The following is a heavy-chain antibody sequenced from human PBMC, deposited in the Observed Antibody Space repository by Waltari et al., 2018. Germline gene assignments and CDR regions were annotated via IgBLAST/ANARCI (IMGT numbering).Heavy chain of an antibody. CDR2: ISSSSTYI. CDR1: GFTFNYYS. Sequence: EVQLVESGGGLVKPGGSLRLSCAAQGFTFNYYSMNWVRQAPGKGLEWVSYISSSSTYIFNADSVKGRFTISRDNAKNSLYLQMNTLRAEDTAVYFCARASDNRLEGAFDIWGQGTMVTVSS. D-gene: IGHD1-1*01. J-gene: IGHJ3*02. CDR3: ARASDNRLEGAFDI. V-gene: IGHV3-21*02.